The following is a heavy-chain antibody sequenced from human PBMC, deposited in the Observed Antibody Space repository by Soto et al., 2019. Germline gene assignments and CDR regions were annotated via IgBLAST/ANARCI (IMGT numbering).Heavy chain of an antibody. CDR3: ARGTLEYSSSYYFDF. CDR2: INPNSGGA. D-gene: IGHD6-6*01. CDR1: VFSNTGYA. J-gene: IGHJ4*01. Sequence: APLNLSRKAFVFSNTGYAVDRVRLTPGQGLEWMGWINPNSGGANYAQKFQGWVTMTRDTSISTAYMELSRLRSDDTAVYYCARGTLEYSSSYYFDFWGQGTLVTVSS. V-gene: IGHV1-2*04.